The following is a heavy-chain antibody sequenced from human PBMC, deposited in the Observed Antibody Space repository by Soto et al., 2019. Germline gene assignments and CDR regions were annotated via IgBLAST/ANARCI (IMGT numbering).Heavy chain of an antibody. CDR3: ARHSSYYYDSSAYYDS. J-gene: IGHJ5*01. CDR2: IYHGGNT. V-gene: IGHV4-4*02. Sequence: QVHLQESGPGLVQSSGTLSLTCGVSGAPISTGNWWTWVRQPPGKGLDWIGEIYHGGNTNYRPSLKSRVTISVDKAKNQFSLRLSSVTAADTAVYYYARHSSYYYDSSAYYDSWGQGALVTVSS. D-gene: IGHD3-22*01. CDR1: GAPISTGNW.